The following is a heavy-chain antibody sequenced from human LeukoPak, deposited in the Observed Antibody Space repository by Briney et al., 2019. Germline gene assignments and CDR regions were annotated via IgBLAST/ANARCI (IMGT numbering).Heavy chain of an antibody. CDR3: ARGSGSYSTGVYYYYMDV. D-gene: IGHD1-26*01. CDR2: IYYSGST. CDR1: GGSISSYY. J-gene: IGHJ6*03. V-gene: IGHV4-59*01. Sequence: SETLSLTCTVSGGSISSYYWSWIRQPPGKGLEWIGYIYYSGSTNYNPSLKSRVTISVDTSKNQFSLKLSSVTAADTAVYYCARGSGSYSTGVYYYYMDVWGKGTTVTVSS.